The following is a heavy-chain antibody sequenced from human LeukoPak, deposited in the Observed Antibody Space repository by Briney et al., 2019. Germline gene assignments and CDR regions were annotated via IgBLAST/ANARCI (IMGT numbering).Heavy chain of an antibody. D-gene: IGHD3-22*01. Sequence: PGGSLRPPCAASGFTFSSYEMNWVRQAPGKGLEWVSYISSSGSTTHYADSVKGRFTISRDNAKKSLYLQMNSLRAEDTAVYYCARDNYDSSGYYFDWGQGTLVTVSS. CDR1: GFTFSSYE. J-gene: IGHJ4*02. V-gene: IGHV3-48*03. CDR3: ARDNYDSSGYYFD. CDR2: ISSSGSTT.